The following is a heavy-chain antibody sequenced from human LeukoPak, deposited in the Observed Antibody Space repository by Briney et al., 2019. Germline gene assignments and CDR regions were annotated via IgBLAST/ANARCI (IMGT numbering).Heavy chain of an antibody. CDR2: IYYRGST. CDR1: GGSISSSSYY. CDR3: ARQTLEGYYYDGVDV. D-gene: IGHD3-3*02. J-gene: IGHJ6*02. V-gene: IGHV4-39*01. Sequence: AETLSLTCTVSGGSISSSSYYWGGSRQPPGTGLEWTGRIYYRGSTYYNPSLKSRVTISVDTSKNQFSLKLSSVTAADTAVYNCARQTLEGYYYDGVDVWGQGTTVTVSS.